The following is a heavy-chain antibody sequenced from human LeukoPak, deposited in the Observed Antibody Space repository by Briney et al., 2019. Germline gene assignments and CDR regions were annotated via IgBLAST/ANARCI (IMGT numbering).Heavy chain of an antibody. Sequence: SETLSFNCAVYIGSFSGYHWSWIRQPPGKGLEWIVEIDHSGNTKYNPSLKSRVTISVDTSKNQFSLNVRALRAADTAVYVCARQERISAFDFWRRGTLLAVSS. D-gene: IGHD2-15*01. CDR3: ARQERISAFDF. CDR2: IDHSGNT. V-gene: IGHV4-34*01. J-gene: IGHJ4*02. CDR1: IGSFSGYH.